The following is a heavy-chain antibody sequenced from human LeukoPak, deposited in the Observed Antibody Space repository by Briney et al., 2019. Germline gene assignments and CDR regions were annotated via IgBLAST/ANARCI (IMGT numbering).Heavy chain of an antibody. CDR1: GFTFSSYS. CDR2: ISSSSSYI. J-gene: IGHJ4*02. D-gene: IGHD4-17*01. V-gene: IGHV3-21*01. Sequence: GGSLSLSSAASGFTFSSYSMNWFGQAPGKGLEGVSSISSSSSYIYYADSVKGRFTISRDNAKNSLYLQMNSLRAEDTAVYYCAREGAYGDYEVDYWGQGTLVTVSS. CDR3: AREGAYGDYEVDY.